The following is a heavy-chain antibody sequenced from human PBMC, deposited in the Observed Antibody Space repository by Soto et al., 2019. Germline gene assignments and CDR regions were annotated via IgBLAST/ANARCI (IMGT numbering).Heavy chain of an antibody. D-gene: IGHD4-17*01. V-gene: IGHV3-21*04. CDR1: RFTFSSYG. CDR3: ARGQRALITYGPFDP. CDR2: ISSTSAYI. Sequence: GGSLRLSCVASRFTFSSYGMNWVRRAPGKGLEWVSSISSTSAYIYYADSVRGRFTISRDNSKNSVYLHMNSLRAADTAVYYCARGQRALITYGPFDPWGQGTLVTVSS. J-gene: IGHJ5*02.